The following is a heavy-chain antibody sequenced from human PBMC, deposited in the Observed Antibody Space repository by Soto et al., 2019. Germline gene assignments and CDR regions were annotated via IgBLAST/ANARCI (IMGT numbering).Heavy chain of an antibody. V-gene: IGHV3-33*01. CDR2: IWQDGTNK. J-gene: IGHJ4*02. CDR1: GFTFSSYG. D-gene: IGHD3-22*01. CDR3: ARDDISRGYYVGY. Sequence: QVQLVESGGGVAQPGRSLRLSCAASGFTFSSYGLHWVRQAPGKGLEWVAIIWQDGTNKYADYVKGRFTISRNNSRNTLYLQMNNLRAEDTAMYHWARDDISRGYYVGYWGQGTLGTVSS.